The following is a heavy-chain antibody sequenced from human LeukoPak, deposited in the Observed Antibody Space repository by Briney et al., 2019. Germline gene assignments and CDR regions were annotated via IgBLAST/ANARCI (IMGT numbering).Heavy chain of an antibody. CDR2: IYPGDSDT. J-gene: IGHJ3*02. V-gene: IGHV5-51*01. CDR1: GYRFTSYW. CDR3: ARHGSLWLRPNDAFDI. D-gene: IGHD5-12*01. Sequence: GESLKISCKGSGYRFTSYWIGWVRQMPGKGLEWMGIIYPGDSDTRYSPSFQGQVTISADKSISTAYLQWSSLKASDTAMYYCARHGSLWLRPNDAFDIWGQGTMVTVSS.